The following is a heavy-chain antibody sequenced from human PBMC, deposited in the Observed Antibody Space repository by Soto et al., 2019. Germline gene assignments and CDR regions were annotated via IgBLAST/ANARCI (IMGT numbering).Heavy chain of an antibody. CDR1: GGSVSSYY. CDR2: IYYSGST. D-gene: IGHD4-4*01. J-gene: IGHJ4*02. CDR3: ARHSNRNYGLYYFDF. Sequence: SETLSLTCTVSGGSVSSYYWGWIRQSPGKALEWIGYIYYSGSTKYNPSLKSRVTMSVDTSNNQFSLRVSSVTATDTAVYYCARHSNRNYGLYYFDFWGLGALVTVSS. V-gene: IGHV4-59*08.